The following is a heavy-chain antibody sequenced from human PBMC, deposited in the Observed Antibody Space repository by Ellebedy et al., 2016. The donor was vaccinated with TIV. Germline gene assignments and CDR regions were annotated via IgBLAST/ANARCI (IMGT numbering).Heavy chain of an antibody. V-gene: IGHV3-30*04. CDR2: ISDDGRNK. CDR3: VREYRSGWHDMDMGDY. D-gene: IGHD6-19*01. J-gene: IGHJ4*02. Sequence: PGGSLRLSCAASGFTFNYYPMHRVRQAPGKGLEWVAVISDDGRNKYYGDSVKGRFTISRDNSKNTLYLQMNSLRVEDTAVYYCVREYRSGWHDMDMGDYWGQGTLVTVSS. CDR1: GFTFNYYP.